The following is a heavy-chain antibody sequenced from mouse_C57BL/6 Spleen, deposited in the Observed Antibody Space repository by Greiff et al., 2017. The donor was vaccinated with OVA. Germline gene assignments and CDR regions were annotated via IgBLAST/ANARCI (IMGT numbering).Heavy chain of an antibody. CDR3: ARTGLRRRGYYFDY. Sequence: EVQLQQSGPELVKPGASVKMSCKASGYTFTDYNMHWVKQSHGKSLEWIGYINPNNGGTSYNQKFKGKATLTVNKSSSTAYMELRSLTSEDSAVYYCARTGLRRRGYYFDYWGQGTTLTVSS. D-gene: IGHD2-2*01. J-gene: IGHJ2*01. V-gene: IGHV1-22*01. CDR1: GYTFTDYN. CDR2: INPNNGGT.